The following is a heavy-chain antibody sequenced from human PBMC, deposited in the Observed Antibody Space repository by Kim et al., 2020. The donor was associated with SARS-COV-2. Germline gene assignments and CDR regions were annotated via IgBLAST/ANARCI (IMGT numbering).Heavy chain of an antibody. Sequence: GGSLRLSCAASGFTFSSYAMSWVRQAPGKGLEWVSAISGSGGSTYYADSVKGRFTISRDNSKNTLYLQMNSLRAEDTAVYYCAKDQTPNYYDSNSRARFDYWGQGTLVTVSS. V-gene: IGHV3-23*01. CDR1: GFTFSSYA. J-gene: IGHJ4*02. D-gene: IGHD3-22*01. CDR2: ISGSGGST. CDR3: AKDQTPNYYDSNSRARFDY.